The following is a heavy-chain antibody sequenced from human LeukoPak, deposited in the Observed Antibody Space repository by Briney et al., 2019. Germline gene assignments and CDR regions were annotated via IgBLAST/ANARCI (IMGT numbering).Heavy chain of an antibody. CDR2: MNPNSGNT. D-gene: IGHD6-6*01. V-gene: IGHV1-8*01. CDR3: ARGDREYSSSHYYYMDV. CDR1: GYTFTSYD. J-gene: IGHJ6*03. Sequence: ASVKVSCKASGYTFTSYDINWVRQATGQGLEWMGWMNPNSGNTGYAQKFQGRVTMTRNTSISTAYMELSSLRSEDTAVYYCARGDREYSSSHYYYMDVWGKGTTVTVSS.